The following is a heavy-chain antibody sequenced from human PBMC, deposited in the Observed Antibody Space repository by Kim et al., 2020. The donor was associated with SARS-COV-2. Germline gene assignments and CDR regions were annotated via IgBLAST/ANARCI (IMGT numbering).Heavy chain of an antibody. V-gene: IGHV1-2*06. D-gene: IGHD5-18*01. J-gene: IGHJ4*02. CDR2: INPNSGGT. CDR3: ATRTAMAHPSIDY. CDR1: GYTFTGYY. Sequence: ASVKVSCKASGYTFTGYYMHWVRQAPGQGLEWMGRINPNSGGTNYAQKFQGRVTMTRDTSISTAYMELSRLRSDDTAVYYCATRTAMAHPSIDYWGQGTLVTVSS.